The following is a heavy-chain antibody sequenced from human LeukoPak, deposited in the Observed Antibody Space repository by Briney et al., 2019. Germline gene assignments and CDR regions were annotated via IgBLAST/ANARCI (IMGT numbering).Heavy chain of an antibody. CDR3: ARGRIAAAGSLNDY. CDR1: GGSFSGYY. D-gene: IGHD6-13*01. Sequence: PSETLSLTCAVYGGSFSGYYWSWIRQPPGKGLEWIGEINHSGSTNYNPSLKSRVTISVVTSKNQFSLKLSSVTAADTAVYYCARGRIAAAGSLNDYWGQGTLVTVSS. V-gene: IGHV4-34*01. CDR2: INHSGST. J-gene: IGHJ4*02.